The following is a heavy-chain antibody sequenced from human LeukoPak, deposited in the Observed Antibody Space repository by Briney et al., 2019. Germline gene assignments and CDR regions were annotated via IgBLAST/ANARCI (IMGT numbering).Heavy chain of an antibody. CDR2: ISAYNGNT. Sequence: GASVKVSCKASGYTFTSYGISWVRQAPGQGLEWMGWISAYNGNTNYAQKFQGRVTMTRNTSISTAYMELSSLRSEDTAVYYCARGRHQISYYDYVWGSYRSQAHYFDYWGQGTLVTVSS. J-gene: IGHJ4*02. D-gene: IGHD3-16*02. CDR3: ARGRHQISYYDYVWGSYRSQAHYFDY. CDR1: GYTFTSYG. V-gene: IGHV1-18*01.